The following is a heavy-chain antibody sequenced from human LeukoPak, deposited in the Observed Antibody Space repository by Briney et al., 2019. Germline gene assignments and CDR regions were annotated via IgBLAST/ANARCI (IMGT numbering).Heavy chain of an antibody. CDR3: ARDISARRLDV. V-gene: IGHV3-33*01. Sequence: GGPLRLSCAASGFTFRNHGMHWVRQAPGKGLEWVAVIWYDGSNQYYADSVKGRYTISRDNSKNTLYLQMNSLRAGDTAVYYCARDISARRLDVWGKGTTVTVSS. D-gene: IGHD3-16*01. J-gene: IGHJ6*04. CDR1: GFTFRNHG. CDR2: IWYDGSNQ.